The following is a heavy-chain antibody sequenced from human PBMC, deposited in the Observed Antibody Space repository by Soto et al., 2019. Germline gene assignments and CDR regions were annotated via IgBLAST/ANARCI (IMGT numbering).Heavy chain of an antibody. D-gene: IGHD6-19*01. J-gene: IGHJ4*02. Sequence: ETLSLAFSVSAGSLDISHWWSWVRQPPGKGLEWIVEIYHTGSSNYNPSLKIRVSLSVDESANHFSLTLTSVTAADTALYYCTRGGEHKWLAFDYWGPRTMVTVSS. V-gene: IGHV4-4*02. CDR2: IYHTGSS. CDR3: TRGGEHKWLAFDY. CDR1: AGSLDISHW.